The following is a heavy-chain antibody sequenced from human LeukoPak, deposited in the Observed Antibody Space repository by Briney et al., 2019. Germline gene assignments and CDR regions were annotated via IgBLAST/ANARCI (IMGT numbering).Heavy chain of an antibody. CDR3: ARDQGGVGYMDV. V-gene: IGHV3-48*01. J-gene: IGHJ6*03. CDR1: GFTFSSYS. D-gene: IGHD3-16*01. CDR2: ISSLSGTI. Sequence: GSLRLSCAASGFTFSSYSMNWVRQAPGEGLEWVSYISSLSGTIYYADSVKGRFTISRDNAKNSLYLQMDSLRAEDTAVYYCARDQGGVGYMDVWGKGTTVTVSS.